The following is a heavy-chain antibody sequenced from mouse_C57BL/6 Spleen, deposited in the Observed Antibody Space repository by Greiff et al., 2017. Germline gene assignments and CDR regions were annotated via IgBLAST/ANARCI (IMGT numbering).Heavy chain of an antibody. J-gene: IGHJ4*01. CDR1: GYTFTSYW. V-gene: IGHV1-53*01. CDR2: INPSNGGT. CDR3: ARWTAQAKDAMDY. Sequence: QVHVKQPGTELVKPGASVKLSCKASGYTFTSYWMHWVKQRPGQGLEWIGNINPSNGGTNYNEKFKSKATLTVDKSSSTAYMQLSSLTSEDSAVYYCARWTAQAKDAMDYWGQGTSVTVSS. D-gene: IGHD3-2*02.